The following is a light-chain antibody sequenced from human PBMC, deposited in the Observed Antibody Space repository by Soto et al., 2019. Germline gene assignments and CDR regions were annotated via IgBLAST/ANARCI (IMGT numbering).Light chain of an antibody. CDR2: AAT. Sequence: DIQMTQSPSSLSASVGDRVTITCRASQSISSYLNWYQHKPGKAPNLLIYAATTLQSGVPSRFSGSGSGTDFTLTISSLQPEDFVTYYCQQSYSNPRTFGQGTKVDIK. J-gene: IGKJ1*01. CDR3: QQSYSNPRT. CDR1: QSISSY. V-gene: IGKV1-39*01.